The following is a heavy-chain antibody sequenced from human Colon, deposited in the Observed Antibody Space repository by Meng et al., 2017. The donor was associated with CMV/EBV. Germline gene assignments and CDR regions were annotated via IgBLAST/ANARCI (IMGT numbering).Heavy chain of an antibody. CDR1: GFTFSSDV. V-gene: IGHV3-7*01. CDR2: INKDGSEE. CDR3: VRDDRTTYLFDY. J-gene: IGHJ4*02. D-gene: IGHD1-7*01. Sequence: GESLKISCAASGFTFSSDVMHWVRQAPGKGLEWVANINKDGSEEHYVDSVKGRLTTSRDNAKNLLYLQMNSLRAEDTAVYYCVRDDRTTYLFDYWGQGTLVTVSS.